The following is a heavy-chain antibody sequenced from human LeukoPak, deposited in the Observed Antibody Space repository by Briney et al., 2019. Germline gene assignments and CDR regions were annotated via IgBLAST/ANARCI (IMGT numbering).Heavy chain of an antibody. J-gene: IGHJ4*02. Sequence: ASVKVSCKASGYSFSSYYMHWVRQAPGQGLEWMGIINPSGDSTTYAQKFQGRVTMTRDTSTRTVYMELSSLRSDDTAVYYCARRSPVPDYWGQGTLVTVSS. D-gene: IGHD2-15*01. V-gene: IGHV1-46*01. CDR2: INPSGDST. CDR3: ARRSPVPDY. CDR1: GYSFSSYY.